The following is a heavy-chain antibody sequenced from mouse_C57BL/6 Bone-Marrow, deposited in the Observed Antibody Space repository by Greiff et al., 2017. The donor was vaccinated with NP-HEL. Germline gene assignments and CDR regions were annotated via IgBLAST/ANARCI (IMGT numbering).Heavy chain of an antibody. V-gene: IGHV1-63*01. D-gene: IGHD2-4*01. CDR2: IYPGGGYT. J-gene: IGHJ3*01. CDR3: ARWGLRPWFAY. CDR1: GYTFTNYW. Sequence: VQLQQSAAELVRPGTSVKMSCKASGYTFTNYWIGWAKQRPGHGLEWIGDIYPGGGYTNYNEKFKGKATLTADKSSSTAYMQFSSLTSEDSSIYYCARWGLRPWFAYWGQGTLVTVSA.